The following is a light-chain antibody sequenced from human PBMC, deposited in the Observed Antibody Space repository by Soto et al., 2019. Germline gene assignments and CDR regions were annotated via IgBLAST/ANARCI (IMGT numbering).Light chain of an antibody. CDR1: SGSIASNY. CDR2: EDN. Sequence: NFMLTQPHSVSESPGQTVTISCTRSSGSIASNYVQWYQQRPGSSPTTVIYEDNQRPSGVPDRFSGSIDSSSNSASLTISGLKTEDEADYYCQSYDRSNWVFGGGTKLTVL. CDR3: QSYDRSNWV. J-gene: IGLJ3*02. V-gene: IGLV6-57*01.